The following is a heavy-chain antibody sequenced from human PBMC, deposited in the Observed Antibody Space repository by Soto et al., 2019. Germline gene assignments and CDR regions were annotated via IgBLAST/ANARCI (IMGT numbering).Heavy chain of an antibody. D-gene: IGHD4-17*01. V-gene: IGHV3-30*18. CDR1: GFTFSSYG. CDR3: AKDLVTTFNHYYYYGMDV. J-gene: IGHJ6*02. Sequence: QVQLVESGGGVVQPGRSLRLSCAASGFTFSSYGMHWVRQAPGKGLEWVAVISYDGSNKYYADSVKGRFTISRDNSKNTLYLQMNSLSAEDTAVYYCAKDLVTTFNHYYYYGMDVWGQGTTVTVSS. CDR2: ISYDGSNK.